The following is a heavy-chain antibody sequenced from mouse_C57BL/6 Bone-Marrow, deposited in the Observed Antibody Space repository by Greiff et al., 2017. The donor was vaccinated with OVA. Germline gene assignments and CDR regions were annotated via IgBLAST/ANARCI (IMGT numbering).Heavy chain of an antibody. CDR2: INYDGSST. J-gene: IGHJ2*01. CDR3: ARDRGYGSSYFDY. CDR1: GFTFSDYY. D-gene: IGHD1-1*01. Sequence: EVNVVESEGGLVQPGSSMKLSCTASGFTFSDYYMAWVRQVPEKGLEWVANINYDGSSTYYLDSLKSRFIISRDNAKNILYLQMSSLKSEDTATYYCARDRGYGSSYFDYWGQGTTLTVSS. V-gene: IGHV5-16*01.